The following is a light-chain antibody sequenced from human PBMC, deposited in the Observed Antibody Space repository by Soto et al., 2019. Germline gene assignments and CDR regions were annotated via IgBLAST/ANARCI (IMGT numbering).Light chain of an antibody. J-gene: IGKJ2*01. V-gene: IGKV3-15*01. CDR1: QSVYNN. CDR2: GAS. Sequence: DIALTQSPATLSVSPGARATLSCRASQSVYNNVAWYQQKPGQAPRLLIYGASTMATGIPARFSGSGSGTEFTLTISSLQSEDFAVYYCQHCNNWPFTFGQGTKVDIK. CDR3: QHCNNWPFT.